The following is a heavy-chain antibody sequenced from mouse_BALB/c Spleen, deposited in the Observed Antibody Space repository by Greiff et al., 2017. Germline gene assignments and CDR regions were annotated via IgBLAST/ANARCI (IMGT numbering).Heavy chain of an antibody. D-gene: IGHD2-3*01. CDR1: GYSFTSYW. J-gene: IGHJ2*01. V-gene: IGHV1-5*01. Sequence: VQLQQSGTVLARPGASVKMSCKASGYSFTSYWMHWVKQRPGQGLEWIGAIYPGNSDTSYTQKFKGKAKLTAVTSASTAYMELSSLTNEDSAVYYCTRNGDGYFYFDYWGQGTTLTVSS. CDR2: IYPGNSDT. CDR3: TRNGDGYFYFDY.